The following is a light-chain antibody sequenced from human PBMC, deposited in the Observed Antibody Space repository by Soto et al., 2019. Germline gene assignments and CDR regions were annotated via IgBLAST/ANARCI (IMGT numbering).Light chain of an antibody. Sequence: AIQLTQSPSSLSASVGDRVTITCRASQGISSALAWYQQKPGKAPKLLIYDASSLESGVPSRFSGSGSGTDFTLTISSLQPGDFATYYCQQFNNYPIHFGQGTRLEIK. V-gene: IGKV1D-13*01. J-gene: IGKJ5*01. CDR2: DAS. CDR3: QQFNNYPIH. CDR1: QGISSA.